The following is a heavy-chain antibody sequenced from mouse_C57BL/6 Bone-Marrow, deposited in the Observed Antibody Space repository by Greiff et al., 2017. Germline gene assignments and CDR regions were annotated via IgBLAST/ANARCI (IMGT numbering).Heavy chain of an antibody. CDR1: GYTFTSYW. D-gene: IGHD2-4*01. CDR3: ARSHYDYDVRVYWYFDV. V-gene: IGHV1-72*01. CDR2: IDPNSGGT. Sequence: QVQLKQPGAELVKPGASVKLSCKASGYTFTSYWMHWVKQRPGRGLEWIGRIDPNSGGTKYNEKFKSKATLTVDKPSSTAYMQLSSLTSEDSAVYYCARSHYDYDVRVYWYFDVWGTGTTVTVSS. J-gene: IGHJ1*03.